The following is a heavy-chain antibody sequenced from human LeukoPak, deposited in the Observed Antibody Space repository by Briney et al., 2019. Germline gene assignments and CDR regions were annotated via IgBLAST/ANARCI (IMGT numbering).Heavy chain of an antibody. CDR2: INPKSGGT. V-gene: IGHV1-2*02. D-gene: IGHD3-22*01. J-gene: IGHJ4*02. Sequence: ASVKVSCKASGYTFTDHHMHWVRQAPGQGLEWMGWINPKSGGTNYAQKFQGRVTMSRDTSISTTYMELSSLRSDDTAVYYCARLGAFVLYYDSSGYFDSWGQGTLVTVSS. CDR1: GYTFTDHH. CDR3: ARLGAFVLYYDSSGYFDS.